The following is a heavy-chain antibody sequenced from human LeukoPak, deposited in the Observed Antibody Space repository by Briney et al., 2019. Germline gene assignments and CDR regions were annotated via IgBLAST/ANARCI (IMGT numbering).Heavy chain of an antibody. CDR3: ARNLGPFDV. CDR2: IADAGT. CDR1: GFTFNDFA. J-gene: IGHJ3*01. Sequence: TGGSLRLSCAASGFTFNDFAMTWVRQAPGKGLEWVSTIADAGTYYADSVKGRFIISRDNSKNMLYLQLNSLRADDTDMYYCARNLGPFDVRGHGTMVTVSS. D-gene: IGHD3-16*01. V-gene: IGHV3-23*01.